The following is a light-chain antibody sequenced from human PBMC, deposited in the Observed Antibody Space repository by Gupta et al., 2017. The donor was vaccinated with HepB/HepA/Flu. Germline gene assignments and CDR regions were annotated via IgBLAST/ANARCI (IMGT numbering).Light chain of an antibody. CDR3: QQCSNWPIT. V-gene: IGKV3-11*01. CDR1: ESISRY. CDR2: DAF. Sequence: ENVLTQSQATLSLYPEERATLSCRASESISRYLAWYQQKPGQAPRLLIYDAFNRATGIPARFSGSGSGTDFTLTISSLEPEDFAVYYCQQCSNWPITFGQGTRLEIK. J-gene: IGKJ5*01.